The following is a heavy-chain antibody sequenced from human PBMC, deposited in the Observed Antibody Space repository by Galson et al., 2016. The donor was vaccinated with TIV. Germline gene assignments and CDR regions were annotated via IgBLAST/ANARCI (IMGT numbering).Heavy chain of an antibody. CDR3: ARGSGTMFGLVRSIEC. CDR2: IYPADSDT. CDR1: GSSFSTYW. V-gene: IGHV5-51*01. Sequence: QSGAEVTKPGESLKISCKGSGSSFSTYWIAWVRQMPGKGLEWMGNIYPADSDTKYSPSFQGQLTIPADKSITTAYLQWTSLKASDTAMYYCARGSGTMFGLVRSIECWGQGTLVTVSS. J-gene: IGHJ4*02. D-gene: IGHD3-3*01.